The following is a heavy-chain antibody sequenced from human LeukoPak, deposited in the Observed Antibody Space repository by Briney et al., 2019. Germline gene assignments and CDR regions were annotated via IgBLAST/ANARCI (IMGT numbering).Heavy chain of an antibody. CDR2: IYYSGVT. CDR3: ARREGSHYSVDI. Sequence: SETLSLNCTVPGASLSSYYWSWIRLPPGKGLEWIGSIYYSGVTNFNPSLKRRVAMSVDTSRNLFSLKLSSVTAADTAVYFCARREGSHYSVDIWGQGTTVTVSS. CDR1: GASLSSYY. J-gene: IGHJ6*02. V-gene: IGHV4-59*08. D-gene: IGHD2-15*01.